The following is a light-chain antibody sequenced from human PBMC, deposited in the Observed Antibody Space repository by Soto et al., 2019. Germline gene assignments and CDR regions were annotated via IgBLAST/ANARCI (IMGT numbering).Light chain of an antibody. CDR2: EVS. J-gene: IGLJ3*02. Sequence: QSALTQPASVSGSPGPSINISCTGTSSDVGGYNYVSWYQPHQGKAHKLMLYEVSNRPSGVSNRFSGSKSGNTAALTISGLQPEYEADYYCSSYTSSSTRVFGGGTKLTVL. CDR3: SSYTSSSTRV. V-gene: IGLV2-14*01. CDR1: SSDVGGYNY.